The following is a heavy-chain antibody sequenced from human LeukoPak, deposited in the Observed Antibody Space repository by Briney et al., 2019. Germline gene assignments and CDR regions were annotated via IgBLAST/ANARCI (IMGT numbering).Heavy chain of an antibody. D-gene: IGHD6-13*01. J-gene: IGHJ5*02. V-gene: IGHV3-48*03. CDR1: GFTFSSYE. Sequence: GGSLRLSCAASGFTFSSYEMNWVRQAPGKGLEWVSYISSSGSNIYYADPVKGRFTISRDNAKNSLYLQMNSLRVEDTAIYYCARGPYSSSWSAWFDPWGQGTLVTVSS. CDR3: ARGPYSSSWSAWFDP. CDR2: ISSSGSNI.